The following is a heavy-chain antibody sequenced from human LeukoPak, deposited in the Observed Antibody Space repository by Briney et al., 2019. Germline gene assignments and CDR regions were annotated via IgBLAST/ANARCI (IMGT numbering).Heavy chain of an antibody. V-gene: IGHV4-59*08. CDR3: ARGGRGSFSH. CDR1: GGSINSYD. Sequence: PSETLSLTCTVSGGSINSYDWSWLRQPPGKGLEWIGYIYYSGTTNYNPSLRSRLTMSADTSENKFSLNLNSVTAADTAVYFCARGGRGSFSHWGQGTLVTVSS. D-gene: IGHD1-26*01. J-gene: IGHJ4*02. CDR2: IYYSGTT.